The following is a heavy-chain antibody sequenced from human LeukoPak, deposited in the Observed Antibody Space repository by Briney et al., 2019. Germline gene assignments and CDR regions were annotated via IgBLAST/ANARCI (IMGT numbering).Heavy chain of an antibody. V-gene: IGHV4-39*07. CDR3: ARIGGGPGPYSSRSPFDF. CDR1: GGSISSSSYY. Sequence: SETLSLTCTVSGGSISSSSYYWGWIRQPPGKGLEWIGSIYYSGSTYYNPSLKSRVTISVDTSKNQFSLKLNSVTAADTAVYYCARIGGGPGPYSSRSPFDFWGQGTLVTVSS. D-gene: IGHD6-13*01. J-gene: IGHJ4*02. CDR2: IYYSGST.